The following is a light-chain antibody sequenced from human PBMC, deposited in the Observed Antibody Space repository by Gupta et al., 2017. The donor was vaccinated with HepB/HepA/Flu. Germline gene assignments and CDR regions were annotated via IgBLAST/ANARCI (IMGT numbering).Light chain of an antibody. CDR1: QSIGTS. CDR3: QQSVTVPRT. J-gene: IGKJ4*02. V-gene: IGKV6-21*01. Sequence: ERVLPPSPDFQSVTPKEKVTITCRATQSIGTSLHWYQQKPRQSPKLLIKYPSQSFSGVPSRFRGRGSGTEFTLTINSLEAEDAATYFCQQSVTVPRTLGEGTKVEIK. CDR2: YPS.